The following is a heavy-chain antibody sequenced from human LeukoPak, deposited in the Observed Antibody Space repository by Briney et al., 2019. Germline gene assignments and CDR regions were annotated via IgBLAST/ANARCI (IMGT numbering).Heavy chain of an antibody. Sequence: ASVKVSCKASGYTFTSYGISWVRQAPGQGLEWMGWISAYNGNTNYAQKLQGRVTMTTDTSTSTAYMELRSLRSDDTAVYYCARGGDSSGPLVGMYYFDYWGQGALVTVSS. CDR1: GYTFTSYG. J-gene: IGHJ4*02. V-gene: IGHV1-18*01. CDR3: ARGGDSSGPLVGMYYFDY. D-gene: IGHD6-19*01. CDR2: ISAYNGNT.